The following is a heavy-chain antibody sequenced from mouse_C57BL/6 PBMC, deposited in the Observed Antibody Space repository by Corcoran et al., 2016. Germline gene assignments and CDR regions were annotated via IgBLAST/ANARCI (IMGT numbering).Heavy chain of an antibody. CDR3: ARGTYDSFAY. V-gene: IGHV1-26*01. J-gene: IGHJ3*01. Sequence: EVQLQQSGPELVKPGASVKISCKASGYTFTDYYMNWVKQSHGKSLERIGDINPNNGGTSYNQKFKGKATLTVDKSSSTAYMELRSLTSEDSAVYYCARGTYDSFAYWGQGTLVTVSA. D-gene: IGHD2-4*01. CDR1: GYTFTDYY. CDR2: INPNNGGT.